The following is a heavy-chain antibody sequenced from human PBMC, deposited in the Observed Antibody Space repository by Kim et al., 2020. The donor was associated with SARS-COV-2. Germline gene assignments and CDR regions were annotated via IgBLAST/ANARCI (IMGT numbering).Heavy chain of an antibody. CDR1: GYTFTSYG. J-gene: IGHJ5*02. CDR3: ARDGGGYCSGGSCYSFGFDP. D-gene: IGHD2-15*01. V-gene: IGHV1-18*04. CDR2: ISAYNGNT. Sequence: ASVKVSCKASGYTFTSYGISWVRQAPGQGLAWMGWISAYNGNTNYAQKLQGRVTMTTDTSTSTAYMELRSLRSDDTAVYYCARDGGGYCSGGSCYSFGFDPWGQGTRVTVSS.